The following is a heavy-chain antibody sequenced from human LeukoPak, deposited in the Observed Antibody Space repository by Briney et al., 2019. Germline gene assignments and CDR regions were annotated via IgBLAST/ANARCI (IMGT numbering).Heavy chain of an antibody. CDR1: GTSFSSYY. CDR3: ARMTTGHDY. CDR2: VNHSGYT. V-gene: IGHV4-34*01. D-gene: IGHD4-17*01. J-gene: IGHJ4*02. Sequence: SETLSLTCGVSGTSFSSYYWSWIRQTPGKGLEWIGEVNHSGYTNTNPSLKSRVTISVDASKNQFSLRMNTVTAADTAVYFCARMTTGHDYWGQGTLVTVSS.